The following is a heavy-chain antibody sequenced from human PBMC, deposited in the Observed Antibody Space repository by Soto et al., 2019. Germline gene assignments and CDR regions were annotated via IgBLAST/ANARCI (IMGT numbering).Heavy chain of an antibody. CDR2: IYYSGST. J-gene: IGHJ4*02. V-gene: IGHV4-39*07. D-gene: IGHD6-6*01. CDR1: GDSIRNSAFK. Sequence: SETLSLTCTVTGDSIRNSAFKWAWIRQPPGKGLEWIGSIYYSGSTNHNPSLKSRVTMSVDTSKNQFSLKLSSVTAADTAVYYCASDPSSSGPYFDYWGQGTLVTVSS. CDR3: ASDPSSSGPYFDY.